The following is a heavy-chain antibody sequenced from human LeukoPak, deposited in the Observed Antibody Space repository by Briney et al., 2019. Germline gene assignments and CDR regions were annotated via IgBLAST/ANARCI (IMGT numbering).Heavy chain of an antibody. Sequence: PSETLSLTCTVSGGSISSGSYYWSWIRQPAGKGLEWIGRIYTSGSTNYNPSLKSRVTISADTSKNQFSLKLSSVAAADTAVYYCARDSAAAGTSFDYWGQGTLVTVSS. J-gene: IGHJ4*02. D-gene: IGHD6-13*01. CDR2: IYTSGST. V-gene: IGHV4-61*02. CDR3: ARDSAAAGTSFDY. CDR1: GGSISSGSYY.